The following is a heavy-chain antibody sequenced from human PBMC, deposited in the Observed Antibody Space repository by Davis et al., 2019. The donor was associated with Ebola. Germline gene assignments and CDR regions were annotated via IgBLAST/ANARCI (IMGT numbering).Heavy chain of an antibody. CDR2: ISAYNGNT. J-gene: IGHJ4*02. Sequence: AASVKVSCKASGYTFTSYDINWVRQATGQGLEWMGWISAYNGNTNYAQKFQGRVTITADESTSTAYMELSSLRSEDTAVYYCARDWSMLGGFDYWGQGTLVTVSS. CDR1: GYTFTSYD. V-gene: IGHV1-18*01. D-gene: IGHD3-3*01. CDR3: ARDWSMLGGFDY.